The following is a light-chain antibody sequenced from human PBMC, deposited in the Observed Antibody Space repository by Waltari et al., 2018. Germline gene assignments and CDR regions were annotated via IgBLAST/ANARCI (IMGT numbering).Light chain of an antibody. Sequence: QSALTQPRLVSGSPGQSVTLPCTGTSSDGGGYNYVSWYQQHPGKAPKLMIYDVSKRPSGVPDRFSGSKSGNTASLTISGLQAEDEADYYCCSYAGSPLVFGTGTKVTVL. CDR3: CSYAGSPLV. V-gene: IGLV2-11*01. CDR2: DVS. CDR1: SSDGGGYNY. J-gene: IGLJ1*01.